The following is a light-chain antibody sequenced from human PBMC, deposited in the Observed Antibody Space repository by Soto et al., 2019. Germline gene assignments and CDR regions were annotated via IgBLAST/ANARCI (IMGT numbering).Light chain of an antibody. CDR2: EVS. J-gene: IGLJ1*01. V-gene: IGLV2-14*01. Sequence: QSALTQPASVSGSPGQSITISCTGTSSDVGGYNYVSWYQQHTGKAPKRIIYEVSNRPSGVSNRFSGSKSGNTASLAISGLRAEDEADYYCNSPTSKYTGVFGTGTKLTFL. CDR1: SSDVGGYNY. CDR3: NSPTSKYTGV.